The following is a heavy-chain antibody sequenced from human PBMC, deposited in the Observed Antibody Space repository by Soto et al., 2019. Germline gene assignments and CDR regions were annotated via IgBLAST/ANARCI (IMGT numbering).Heavy chain of an antibody. Sequence: SETLSLTWTVSGGSISSYYWSWIRQPPGKGLEWIGYIYYSGSTNYNPSLKSRVTMSVDTSKNQFSLKLSSVTAADTAVYYCARAAYSSGWYYFDYWGQGTLVTVSS. CDR3: ARAAYSSGWYYFDY. V-gene: IGHV4-59*01. D-gene: IGHD6-19*01. CDR2: IYYSGST. CDR1: GGSISSYY. J-gene: IGHJ4*02.